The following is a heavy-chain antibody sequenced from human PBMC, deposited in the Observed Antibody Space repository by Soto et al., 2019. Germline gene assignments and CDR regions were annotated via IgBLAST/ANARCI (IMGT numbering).Heavy chain of an antibody. CDR2: IIPIFGTA. CDR3: ARQYYYDSSGYSPFDY. D-gene: IGHD3-22*01. V-gene: IGHV1-69*01. Sequence: QVQLVQSGAEVKKPGSSVKVSCKASGGTFSSYAISWVRQAPGQGLEWMGGIIPIFGTANYAQKFQGRVTIPADEPTSAAYMELSSLRSEDTAVYYCARQYYYDSSGYSPFDYWGQGTLVTVSS. J-gene: IGHJ4*02. CDR1: GGTFSSYA.